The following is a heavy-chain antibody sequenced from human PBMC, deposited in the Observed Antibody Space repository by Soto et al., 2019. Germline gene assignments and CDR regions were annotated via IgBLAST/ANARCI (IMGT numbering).Heavy chain of an antibody. CDR3: ARTANWLDP. CDR1: GGSFSGYY. V-gene: IGHV4-34*01. J-gene: IGHJ5*02. Sequence: SETLSLTCAVYGGSFSGYYWSWIRQPPGKGLEWIGNSHYSGGAYYNPSLKSRVTISVDTSKNQVSLKLSSVTAADTAVYYCARTANWLDPWGQGTLVTVSS. CDR2: SHYSGGA.